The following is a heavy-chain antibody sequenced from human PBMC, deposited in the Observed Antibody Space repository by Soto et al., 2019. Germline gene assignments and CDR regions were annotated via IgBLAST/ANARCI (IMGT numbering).Heavy chain of an antibody. CDR1: GFVFGDYV. J-gene: IGHJ5*02. CDR3: AKGRSVSWNGGAPPYWFNP. D-gene: IGHD1-1*01. Sequence: EVRLLESGGGLVQPGGSLRLSCVASGFVFGDYVMNWVCQGQGKGLGWVSSIGGRDGSTYYADSVKGRFTISRDNSKNRVFLQMERLRGEDTAVYYCAKGRSVSWNGGAPPYWFNPWGQGTQVTVSS. V-gene: IGHV3-23*01. CDR2: IGGRDGST.